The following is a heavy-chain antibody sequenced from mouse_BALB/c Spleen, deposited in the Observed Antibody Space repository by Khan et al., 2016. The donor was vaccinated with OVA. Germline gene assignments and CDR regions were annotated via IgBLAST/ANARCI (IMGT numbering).Heavy chain of an antibody. Sequence: QVQLQQSGAELVKAGASVKMSCKASGYTFTSYWMHWVKQRLGQGLEWFAETNPTNGRTYYTEKFKSKATLPVDKSSSTAYMLLSGPTFEDSAVYYCARIKKIVATYFDYWGQGTTLTASS. V-gene: IGHV1S81*02. CDR3: ARIKKIVATYFDY. CDR1: GYTFTSYW. D-gene: IGHD1-1*01. CDR2: TNPTNGRT. J-gene: IGHJ2*01.